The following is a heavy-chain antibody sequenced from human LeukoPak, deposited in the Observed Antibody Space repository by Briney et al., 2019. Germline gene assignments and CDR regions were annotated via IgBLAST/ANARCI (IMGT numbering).Heavy chain of an antibody. Sequence: SETLSLTCGVSGTSFTSYYWSWIRQTPGKGLEWIGEVNHSGYTNMNPSLKSRVTISVDTSKNQFSLMMTSVTAADTAVYFCARMTAGHDYWGQGILVTVSS. CDR3: ARMTAGHDY. CDR2: VNHSGYT. V-gene: IGHV4-34*01. D-gene: IGHD2-21*02. J-gene: IGHJ4*02. CDR1: GTSFTSYY.